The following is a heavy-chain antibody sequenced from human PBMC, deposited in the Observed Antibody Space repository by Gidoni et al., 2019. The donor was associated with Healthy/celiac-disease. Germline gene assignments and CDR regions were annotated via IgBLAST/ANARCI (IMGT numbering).Heavy chain of an antibody. CDR2: IKQDGSEK. Sequence: EVLLVESGGRLVQPGGSLRLSCAASGCTCSNYWMSWVRQVPGKGLEWVANIKQDGSEKDCVDSVKGRFTISRDNAKNSLYLQMHSLRAEDTAVYYCARCIRETRTGEDSGGRSRIYYYYGMDVWGQGTTVTVSS. CDR3: ARCIRETRTGEDSGGRSRIYYYYGMDV. J-gene: IGHJ6*02. CDR1: GCTCSNYW. D-gene: IGHD1-26*01. V-gene: IGHV3-7*01.